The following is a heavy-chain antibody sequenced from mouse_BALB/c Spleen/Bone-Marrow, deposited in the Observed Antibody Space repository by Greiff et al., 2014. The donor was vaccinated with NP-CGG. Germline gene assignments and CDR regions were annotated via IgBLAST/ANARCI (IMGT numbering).Heavy chain of an antibody. CDR3: ARLLRSLYWYVDV. J-gene: IGHJ1*01. D-gene: IGHD1-1*01. V-gene: IGHV3-8*02. Sequence: EVKLMESGPSLVKPSQTLSLTCSVTGDSITSGYWNWIRKLPGNKLEYMGYISYSGSTYYNPSLKSRISITRDTSKNQYYLQLNSVTTEDTATYYCARLLRSLYWYVDVWGAGTTVTVSS. CDR1: GDSITSGY. CDR2: ISYSGST.